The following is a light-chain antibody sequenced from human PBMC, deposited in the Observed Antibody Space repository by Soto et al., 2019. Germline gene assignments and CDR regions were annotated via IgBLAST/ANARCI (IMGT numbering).Light chain of an antibody. CDR1: QSVSSN. V-gene: IGKV3-15*01. CDR3: QQYNIWPQT. CDR2: GAS. J-gene: IGKJ1*01. Sequence: EIVMTQSPATLSVSPGEKPTLSCSARQSVSSNLAWYQQKPGQAPRHLINGASTRATCIPARFIGGGSGTEVTLTISSRQSEDVAVYFCQQYNIWPQTFGQGTKVDIK.